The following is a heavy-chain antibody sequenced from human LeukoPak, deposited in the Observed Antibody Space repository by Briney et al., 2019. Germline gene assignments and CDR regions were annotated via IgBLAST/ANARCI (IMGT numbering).Heavy chain of an antibody. CDR3: ARDDTAMVDY. D-gene: IGHD5-18*01. V-gene: IGHV3-21*01. CDR1: GFTFSSHS. CDR2: ISSSSSYI. J-gene: IGHJ4*02. Sequence: GGSLRLSCAASGFTFSSHSMNWVRQAPGKGLEWVSSISSSSSYIYYADSVKGRFTISRDNAKNSLYLQMNSLRAEDTAVYYCARDDTAMVDYWGQGTLVTVSS.